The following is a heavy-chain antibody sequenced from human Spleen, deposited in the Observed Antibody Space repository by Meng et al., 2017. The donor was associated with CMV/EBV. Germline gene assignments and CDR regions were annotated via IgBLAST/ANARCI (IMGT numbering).Heavy chain of an antibody. D-gene: IGHD3-3*01. CDR1: TFTSYD. V-gene: IGHV1-8*03. Sequence: TFTSYDINWVRKATGQGLEGMGWMNTNSGNTGYAQKFQGRVTITRNTSISTAYMELSSLRSEDTAVYYRARWGTYYDFWSGYSGFDPWGQGTLVTVSS. CDR2: MNTNSGNT. CDR3: ARWGTYYDFWSGYSGFDP. J-gene: IGHJ5*02.